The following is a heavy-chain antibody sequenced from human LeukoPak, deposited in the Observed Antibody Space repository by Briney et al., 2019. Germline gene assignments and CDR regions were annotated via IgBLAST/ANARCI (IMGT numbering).Heavy chain of an antibody. J-gene: IGHJ2*01. D-gene: IGHD6-13*01. CDR2: TYTSGST. Sequence: SETLSLTCTVSGGSISYFYWSWIRQPAGKGLEWIGRTYTSGSTNYNPSLKSRVTMSVDMSKNQFSLKLSSMIAADTAVYYCARVSSSWYQDWYFDLWGRGTLVTVPS. CDR3: ARVSSSWYQDWYFDL. V-gene: IGHV4-4*07. CDR1: GGSISYFY.